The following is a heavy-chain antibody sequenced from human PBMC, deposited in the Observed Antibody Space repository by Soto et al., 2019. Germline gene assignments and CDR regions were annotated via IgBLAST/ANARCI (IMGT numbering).Heavy chain of an antibody. CDR2: ISSSASTI. J-gene: IGHJ6*03. Sequence: GASLRLACEASGFTCSDHSMNWVGQAPGKGLEWISYISSSASTIKYADSVEGRFTISRDNAKNSLYLQMNSLRAEDTAVYYCARDWTHCSGGRSRYSYFTDVWGKGT. D-gene: IGHD2-15*01. CDR1: GFTCSDHS. CDR3: ARDWTHCSGGRSRYSYFTDV. V-gene: IGHV3-48*01.